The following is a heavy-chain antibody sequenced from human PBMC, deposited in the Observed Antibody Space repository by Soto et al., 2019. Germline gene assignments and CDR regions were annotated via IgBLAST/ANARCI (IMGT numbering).Heavy chain of an antibody. Sequence: GGSLRLSCTASGFTFGDYAMSWVRQAPGQGLEWVGFIRSKAYGGTTEYAASVKGRFTISRDDSKSIAYLQMNSLKTEDTAVYYCTSTTVTTWYYYYYGMDVWGQGTTVTVSS. CDR2: IRSKAYGGTT. CDR1: GFTFGDYA. V-gene: IGHV3-49*04. CDR3: TSTTVTTWYYYYYGMDV. J-gene: IGHJ6*02. D-gene: IGHD4-17*01.